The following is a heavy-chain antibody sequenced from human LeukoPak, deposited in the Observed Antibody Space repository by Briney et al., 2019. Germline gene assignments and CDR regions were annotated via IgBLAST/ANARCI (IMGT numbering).Heavy chain of an antibody. CDR1: GYTFTGYY. CDR3: ARGGYGGTYYYYYYMDV. Sequence: ASVKVSCKASGYTFTGYYMHWVRQAPGQGLEWMGWINPNSGGTNYAQKFQGRVTMTRDTSISTAYMELSRLRSEDTAVYYCARGGYGGTYYYYYYMDVWGKGTTVTISS. V-gene: IGHV1-2*02. D-gene: IGHD4-23*01. J-gene: IGHJ6*03. CDR2: INPNSGGT.